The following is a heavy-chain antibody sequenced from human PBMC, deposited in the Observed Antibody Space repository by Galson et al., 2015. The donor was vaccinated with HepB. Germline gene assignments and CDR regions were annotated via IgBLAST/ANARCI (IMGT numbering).Heavy chain of an antibody. J-gene: IGHJ4*02. CDR1: GFTFSSYG. CDR2: IWYDGSNK. D-gene: IGHD5-12*01. Sequence: SLRLSCAASGFTFSSYGMHWVRQAPGKGLEWVAVIWYDGSNKYYADSVKGRFTISRDNSKNTLYLQMNSLRAEDTAVYYCAKEGSGYSAEFDYWGQGTLVTVSS. CDR3: AKEGSGYSAEFDY. V-gene: IGHV3-33*06.